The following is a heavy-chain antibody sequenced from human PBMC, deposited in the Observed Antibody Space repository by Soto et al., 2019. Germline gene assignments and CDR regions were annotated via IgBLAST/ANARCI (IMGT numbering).Heavy chain of an antibody. CDR3: VGTGTTDDF. J-gene: IGHJ1*01. CDR1: GASVNTGDNY. Sequence: VQLQGSGPGLLKPSQTLSLTCTVSGASVNTGDNYWSYIRQPPGKGLEWLGYIFYSGDTYYTPSLKSRATISLNTSRNQFSLTLTAVTDADTALYYCVGTGTTDDFWGQGTLVTVSS. D-gene: IGHD1-7*01. CDR2: IFYSGDT. V-gene: IGHV4-30-4*01.